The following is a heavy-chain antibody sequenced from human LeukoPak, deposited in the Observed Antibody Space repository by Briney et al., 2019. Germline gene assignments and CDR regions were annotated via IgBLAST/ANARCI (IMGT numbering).Heavy chain of an antibody. CDR3: ARADIVATGGDY. CDR1: GFTFNSYS. J-gene: IGHJ4*02. Sequence: GGSLRLSCAASGFTFNSYSMNWVRQAPGKGLEWVSSISSSSSYIYYADSVKGRFTISRDNAKNSLYLQMNSLRAEDTAVYYCARADIVATGGDYWGQGTLVTVSS. CDR2: ISSSSSYI. V-gene: IGHV3-21*01. D-gene: IGHD5-12*01.